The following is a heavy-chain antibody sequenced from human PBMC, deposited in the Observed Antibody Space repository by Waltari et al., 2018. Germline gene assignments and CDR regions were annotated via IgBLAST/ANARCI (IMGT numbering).Heavy chain of an antibody. CDR3: ARVGIVGASLDY. Sequence: QVQLVQSGAEVKKPGASVKVSCKASGYTLTSYDMHWVRQAPGQGLEWMGIINPSGGSTSYAQKFQGRVTMTRDTSTSTVYMELSSLRSEDTAVYYCARVGIVGASLDYWGQGTLVTVSS. V-gene: IGHV1-46*01. CDR2: INPSGGST. D-gene: IGHD1-26*01. CDR1: GYTLTSYD. J-gene: IGHJ4*02.